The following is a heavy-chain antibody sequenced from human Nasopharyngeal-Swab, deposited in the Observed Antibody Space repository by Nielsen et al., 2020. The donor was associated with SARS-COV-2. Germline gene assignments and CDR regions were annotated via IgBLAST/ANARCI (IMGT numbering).Heavy chain of an antibody. J-gene: IGHJ6*02. CDR3: ARDTRITIFGVVISSYYYYYGMDV. D-gene: IGHD3-3*01. CDR1: GYTFTSYA. CDR2: IIPIFGTA. Sequence: SVKVSCKASGYTFTSYAMNWVRQAPGQGLEWMGGIIPIFGTANYAQKFQGRVTITADESTSTAYMELSSLRSEDTAVYYCARDTRITIFGVVISSYYYYYGMDVWGQGTTVTVSS. V-gene: IGHV1-69*13.